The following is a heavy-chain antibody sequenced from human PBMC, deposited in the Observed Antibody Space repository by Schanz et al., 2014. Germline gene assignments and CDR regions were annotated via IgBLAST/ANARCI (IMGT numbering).Heavy chain of an antibody. V-gene: IGHV3-21*01. CDR1: GFTVSSDH. J-gene: IGHJ6*02. D-gene: IGHD6-13*01. CDR2: ISSSSSYI. CDR3: ARVRRRIATPSTPSFRNYYYYAMDV. Sequence: EGQLAESGGGLVQPGGSLRLSCAVSGFTVSSDHMSWVRQAPGKGLEWVSSISSSSSYIYYADSVKGRFTISRDNSENTLYLQMNSLRAEDTSVYFCARVRRRIATPSTPSFRNYYYYAMDVWGQGTTVTVSS.